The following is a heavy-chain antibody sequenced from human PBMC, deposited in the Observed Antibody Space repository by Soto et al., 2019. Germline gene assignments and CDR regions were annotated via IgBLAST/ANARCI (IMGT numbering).Heavy chain of an antibody. CDR2: INHSGST. V-gene: IGHV4-34*01. Sequence: SSETLSLTCAVYGGSFSGYYWSWIRQPPGKGLEWIGEINHSGSTNYNPSLKSRVTISVATSKNQFPLKLSSVTAADTAVYYCARVWKRGYSGYDYPYYYYGMDVWGQGTTVTVSS. J-gene: IGHJ6*02. D-gene: IGHD5-12*01. CDR1: GGSFSGYY. CDR3: ARVWKRGYSGYDYPYYYYGMDV.